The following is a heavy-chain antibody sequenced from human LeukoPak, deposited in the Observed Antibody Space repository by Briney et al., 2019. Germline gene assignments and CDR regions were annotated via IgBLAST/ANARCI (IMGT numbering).Heavy chain of an antibody. CDR1: GFTFSSYW. Sequence: GGSLRPSCAASGFTFSSYWMSWVRQAPGNGLEWVANIKQDGGEKYYVDSVKGRFTISRDNAKNSLYLQMSSLRAEDTAVYYCARDGPLVPTIYGTFDRWGQGTLVIVSS. V-gene: IGHV3-7*01. CDR2: IKQDGGEK. D-gene: IGHD3-3*02. CDR3: ARDGPLVPTIYGTFDR. J-gene: IGHJ5*02.